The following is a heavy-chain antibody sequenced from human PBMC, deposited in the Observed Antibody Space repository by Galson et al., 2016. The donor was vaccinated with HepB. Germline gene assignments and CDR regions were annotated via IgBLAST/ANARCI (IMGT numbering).Heavy chain of an antibody. CDR3: ARDKSSGYSDAFDM. D-gene: IGHD3-22*01. Sequence: SLRLSCAASGFTLSSYRINWVRQAPGKGLEWVSSISRGGTYKYHAVSVEGRFTISRDNAKNSLYLQMNSLRAEDTAVYFCARDKSSGYSDAFDMWGQGTMVTVSS. CDR2: ISRGGTYK. J-gene: IGHJ3*02. V-gene: IGHV3-21*01. CDR1: GFTLSSYR.